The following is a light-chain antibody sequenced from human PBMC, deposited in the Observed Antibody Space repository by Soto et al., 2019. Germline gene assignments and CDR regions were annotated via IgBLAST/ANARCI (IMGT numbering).Light chain of an antibody. CDR1: QSVSNN. V-gene: IGKV3-15*01. J-gene: IGKJ1*01. CDR2: GAS. Sequence: EIVMTRSPATLSVSPGERATLSCRASQSVSNNLAWYQQKPGQAPRLLIYGASARATGIPDRFSGSRSGTEFTLTISSLQSEDSAVYYCQQYNNWPPYAFGQGTKWIS. CDR3: QQYNNWPPYA.